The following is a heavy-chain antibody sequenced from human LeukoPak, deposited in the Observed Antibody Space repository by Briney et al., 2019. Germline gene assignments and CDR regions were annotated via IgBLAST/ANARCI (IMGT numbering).Heavy chain of an antibody. CDR3: ARVKRGYCSSTSCSSWFDP. Sequence: SVKVSCKASGGTFSSYAISWVRQAPGQGLEWMGGIIPIFGTANYAQKFQGRVTNTADESTSTAYMELSSLRSEDTAVYYCARVKRGYCSSTSCSSWFDPWGQGTLVTVSS. D-gene: IGHD2-2*01. V-gene: IGHV1-69*13. J-gene: IGHJ5*02. CDR1: GGTFSSYA. CDR2: IIPIFGTA.